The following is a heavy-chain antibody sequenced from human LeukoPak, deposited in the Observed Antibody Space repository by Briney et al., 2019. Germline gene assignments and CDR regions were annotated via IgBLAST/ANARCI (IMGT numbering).Heavy chain of an antibody. V-gene: IGHV3-11*01. D-gene: IGHD2-15*01. J-gene: IGHJ6*03. Sequence: GGSLRLSCAASGFTFSDYYMSWIRQAPGKGLEWVSYISSSGSTIYYADSVKGRFTISRDNARNSLYLQMNSLRAEDTAVYYCARDIVYYYMDVWGKGTTVTVSS. CDR2: ISSSGSTI. CDR1: GFTFSDYY. CDR3: ARDIVYYYMDV.